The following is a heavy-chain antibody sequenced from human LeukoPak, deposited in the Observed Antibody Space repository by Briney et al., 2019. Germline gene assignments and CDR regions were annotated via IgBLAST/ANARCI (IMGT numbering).Heavy chain of an antibody. CDR2: TYYRSNRSN. D-gene: IGHD6-6*01. V-gene: IGHV6-1*01. CDR3: ARDPDSSYAWGPFDS. J-gene: IGHJ5*01. Sequence: SQTLSLTCAVSGDSVSTNRASWNWIRQSPSGSLEWLGRTYYRSNRSNDYADSVKSRITISPDPSKNEFSLQLSSVTPEDTAVYYCARDPDSSYAWGPFDSWGQGTLVTVSS. CDR1: GDSVSTNRAS.